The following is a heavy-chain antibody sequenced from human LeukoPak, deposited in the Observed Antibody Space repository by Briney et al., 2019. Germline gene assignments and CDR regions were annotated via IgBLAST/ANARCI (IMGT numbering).Heavy chain of an antibody. CDR2: IYSSGST. Sequence: PSETLSLTCTVSGGSISGYYWSWIRQPPGKGLEWIGYIYSSGSTNYSPSLKSRVTMSVDTSKNQFSLKLTSVTAADTAVYYCARYYCSGTCYHFDYWGQGTLVTVSS. CDR3: ARYYCSGTCYHFDY. CDR1: GGSISGYY. V-gene: IGHV4-59*08. D-gene: IGHD2-2*01. J-gene: IGHJ4*02.